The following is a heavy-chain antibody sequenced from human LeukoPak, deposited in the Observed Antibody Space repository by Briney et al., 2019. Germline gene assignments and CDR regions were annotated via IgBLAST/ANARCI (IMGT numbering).Heavy chain of an antibody. Sequence: SEALSLTCIVSGGSISSGGYYWRWIRQHPGKGLEWIGYIYYSGSTYYNPSLKSRVTISVDTSKNQFSLKLSSVTAADTAVYYCARDNAHTIFGAGWFDPWGQGTLVTVSS. CDR3: ARDNAHTIFGAGWFDP. CDR2: IYYSGST. D-gene: IGHD3-3*01. J-gene: IGHJ5*02. CDR1: GGSISSGGYY. V-gene: IGHV4-31*03.